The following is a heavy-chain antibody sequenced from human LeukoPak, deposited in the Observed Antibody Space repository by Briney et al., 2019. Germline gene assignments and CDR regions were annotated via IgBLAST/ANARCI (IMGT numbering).Heavy chain of an antibody. Sequence: PGGSLRLSCAASGFSFSDYYMNWIRQAPGKGLEWISYISNGGSTIKYADSVKGRFTISRDNAKNSLYLQMNSLRAEDTAVYYCAKVQATAGSSEGNWFDPWGQGTLVTVSS. J-gene: IGHJ5*02. V-gene: IGHV3-11*04. CDR3: AKVQATAGSSEGNWFDP. D-gene: IGHD2-2*01. CDR2: ISNGGSTI. CDR1: GFSFSDYY.